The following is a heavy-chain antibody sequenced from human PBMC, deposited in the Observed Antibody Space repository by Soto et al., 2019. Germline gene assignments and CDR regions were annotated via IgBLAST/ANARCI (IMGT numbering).Heavy chain of an antibody. J-gene: IGHJ6*02. CDR3: AREYSSSSEYYYYGMDV. V-gene: IGHV1-69*13. Sequence: SVKVSCKASGGTFSSYAISWVRQAPGQGLEWMGGIIPIFGTANYAQKFQGRVTITADESTSTAYMELSSLRSEDTAVYYCAREYSSSSEYYYYGMDVWGQGTTVTVSS. CDR2: IIPIFGTA. D-gene: IGHD6-6*01. CDR1: GGTFSSYA.